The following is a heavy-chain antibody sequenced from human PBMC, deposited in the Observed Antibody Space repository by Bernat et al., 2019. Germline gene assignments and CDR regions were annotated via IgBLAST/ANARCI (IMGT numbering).Heavy chain of an antibody. D-gene: IGHD2-8*01. J-gene: IGHJ2*01. CDR2: VSYDGSKK. CDR1: GFTFSNYG. V-gene: IGHV3-33*05. Sequence: QVQLVESGGGVVQPGRSLRLSCAASGFTFSNYGMHWVRQAPGKGLEWVAVVSYDGSKKYYADSVKGRFTVSRDNSKNTLYLQMNSLRAEDTAVYYCARDERYCTKGVCYPWYLDLWGRGTLMTVSS. CDR3: ARDERYCTKGVCYPWYLDL.